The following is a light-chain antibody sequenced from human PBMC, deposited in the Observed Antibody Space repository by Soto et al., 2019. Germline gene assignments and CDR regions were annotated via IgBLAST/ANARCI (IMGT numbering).Light chain of an antibody. CDR2: EVS. J-gene: IGLJ3*02. CDR3: SSYTRGSTLV. V-gene: IGLV2-14*01. Sequence: SALTQPASVSGSPGQSITISCTGTSSGVGGYNYVSWYQQHPDKAPKLMIYEVSNRPSGVSNRFSGSKSGNTASLTISGLQSEDEGNYYYSSYTRGSTLVFGGGTKVTVL. CDR1: SSGVGGYNY.